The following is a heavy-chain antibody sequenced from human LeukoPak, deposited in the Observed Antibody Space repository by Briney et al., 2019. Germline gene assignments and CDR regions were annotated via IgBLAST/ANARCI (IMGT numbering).Heavy chain of an antibody. CDR2: IKPDSGSS. CDR3: ARARVPIAVAGLYYFDY. Sequence: ASVKVSCKASGYTFTAYYIHWLRQAPGQGPEGMGWIKPDSGSSHYAQKFQGRVTMTGDTSSNSAYMDLTRLKSDDTAVYYCARARVPIAVAGLYYFDYWGQGALVTVSS. D-gene: IGHD6-19*01. J-gene: IGHJ4*02. V-gene: IGHV1-2*02. CDR1: GYTFTAYY.